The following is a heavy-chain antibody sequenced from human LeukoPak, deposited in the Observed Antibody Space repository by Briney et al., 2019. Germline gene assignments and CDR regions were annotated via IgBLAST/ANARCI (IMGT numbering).Heavy chain of an antibody. CDR3: VRDSHLAFDY. Sequence: TGGSLRLSCAASGFNLSPYWMHWVRQVPGKGLEWVSHIDTDGAVTTYADSVKGRFTISRDNAESTLYLQMNSLRAEDTGIYYCVRDSHLAFDYWGQGSLVTVSS. J-gene: IGHJ4*02. CDR2: IDTDGAVT. V-gene: IGHV3-74*01. CDR1: GFNLSPYW.